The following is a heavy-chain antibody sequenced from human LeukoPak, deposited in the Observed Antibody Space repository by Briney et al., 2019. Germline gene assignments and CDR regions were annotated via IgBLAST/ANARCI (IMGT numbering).Heavy chain of an antibody. CDR3: ARHRTDYYDSSGYSYYYYYYGMDV. CDR1: GGSISSYY. D-gene: IGHD3-22*01. Sequence: SETLSLTCTVSGGSISSYYWSWIRQPPGKGLEWIGYIYYSGSTNYNPSLKSRVTISVDTSKNQFSLKLSSVTAADTAVYYCARHRTDYYDSSGYSYYYYYYGMDVWGQGTTVTVSS. V-gene: IGHV4-59*08. CDR2: IYYSGST. J-gene: IGHJ6*02.